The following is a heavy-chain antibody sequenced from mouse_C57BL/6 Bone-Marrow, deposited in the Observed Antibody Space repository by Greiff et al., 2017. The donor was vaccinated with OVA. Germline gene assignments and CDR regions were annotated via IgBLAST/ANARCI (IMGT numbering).Heavy chain of an antibody. CDR1: GFSLTSYG. V-gene: IGHV2-2*01. CDR3: ARNCWSWFAY. Sequence: QVQLKESGPGLVQPSQSLSITCTVSGFSLTSYGVHWVRQSPGKGLEWLGVIWSGGSTDYNAAFISRLSISKDNSKSQVFFKMNSLQDDDTAIYYCARNCWSWFAYWGQGTLVTVSA. J-gene: IGHJ3*01. CDR2: IWSGGST.